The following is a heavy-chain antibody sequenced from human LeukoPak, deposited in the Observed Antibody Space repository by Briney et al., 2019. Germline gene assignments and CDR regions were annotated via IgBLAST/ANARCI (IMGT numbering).Heavy chain of an antibody. D-gene: IGHD3-22*01. V-gene: IGHV3-66*01. J-gene: IGHJ3*02. CDR1: VFTVSTNY. CDR2: IHIDGDT. CDR3: ARDGLDSSGPVAFDI. Sequence: GGSLRLSCVASVFTVSTNYMSWVRQAPGKGLEWVSIIHIDGDTHYADSVKGRFTFSRDNSKNTLYLQMNSLRSEDTAVYYCARDGLDSSGPVAFDIWGQGTMVTVSS.